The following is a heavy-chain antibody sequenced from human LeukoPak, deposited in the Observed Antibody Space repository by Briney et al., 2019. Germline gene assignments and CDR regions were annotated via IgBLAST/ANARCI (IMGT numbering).Heavy chain of an antibody. CDR2: MSWNGHST. V-gene: IGHV3-43*01. D-gene: IGHD3-10*02. J-gene: IGHJ6*04. CDR1: GFAFDEYT. Sequence: SGGSLRLSCVASGFAFDEYTFNWVRQAPGKGLEWVSLMSWNGHSTYYADSVKGRFTISRDNSKNSVYLEMNSLRAEDTAVYYCAELGITMIGGVWGKGTTVTISS. CDR3: AELGITMIGGV.